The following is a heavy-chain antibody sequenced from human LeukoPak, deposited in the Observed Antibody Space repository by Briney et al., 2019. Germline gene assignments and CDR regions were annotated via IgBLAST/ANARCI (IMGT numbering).Heavy chain of an antibody. CDR3: ARHEEEDGYNAKTFDY. Sequence: PSETLSLTCTVSGGSIGSSNYFWGWIRQTPGMGLEWIGSIYYSGTIYYNPSLKSRVTISVDTSKNQFSLGLRSVTAADTAVYYCARHEEEDGYNAKTFDYWGQGTLVTVSS. J-gene: IGHJ4*02. V-gene: IGHV4-39*01. D-gene: IGHD5-24*01. CDR1: GGSIGSSNYF. CDR2: IYYSGTI.